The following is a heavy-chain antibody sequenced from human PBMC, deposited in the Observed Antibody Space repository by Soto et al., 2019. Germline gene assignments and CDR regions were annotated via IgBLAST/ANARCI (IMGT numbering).Heavy chain of an antibody. Sequence: PSETLSLTCAVSGYSVSNDNYYWSWIRQPPGKGLEWIGYIYYSGTTNYNPSLESRIDMSPDTSKNEFTLKMNSVTAADTAMYYCARFAKEENPKLESWYAFDFWGQGTPVTVSS. D-gene: IGHD6-13*01. CDR3: ARFAKEENPKLESWYAFDF. CDR1: GYSVSNDNYY. V-gene: IGHV4-61*01. J-gene: IGHJ4*02. CDR2: IYYSGTT.